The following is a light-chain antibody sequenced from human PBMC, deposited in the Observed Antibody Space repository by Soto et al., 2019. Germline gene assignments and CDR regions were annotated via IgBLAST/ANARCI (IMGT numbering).Light chain of an antibody. Sequence: QSALTQPPSASGSPGQSVTISCTGTSSDVGGYNYVSWYQQHPGKAPKLMIYEVIKRPSGVPDRFSGSKSGNTASLTVSGLQAEDEADYYCTSYTTTTLEVFGTGTKLTVL. J-gene: IGLJ1*01. CDR3: TSYTTTTLEV. CDR2: EVI. CDR1: SSDVGGYNY. V-gene: IGLV2-8*01.